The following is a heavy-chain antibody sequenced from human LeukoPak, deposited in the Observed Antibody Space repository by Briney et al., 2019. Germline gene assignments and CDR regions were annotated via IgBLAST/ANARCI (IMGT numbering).Heavy chain of an antibody. J-gene: IGHJ6*02. CDR1: GFTFTSSA. Sequence: TSVKVSCKASGFTFTSSAMQWVRQARGQRLGWIGWSVVGSGNTNYAQKFQERGTITRHMSTTTAYMELSSLRSEDTAVYYCAASSPITIFGVFGMDVWGQGTTVTVSS. V-gene: IGHV1-58*02. CDR2: SVVGSGNT. CDR3: AASSPITIFGVFGMDV. D-gene: IGHD3-3*01.